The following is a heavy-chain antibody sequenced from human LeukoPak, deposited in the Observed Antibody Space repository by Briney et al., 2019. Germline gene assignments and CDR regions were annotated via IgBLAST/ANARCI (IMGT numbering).Heavy chain of an antibody. Sequence: GGSLRLSCAASGFTFNNAWMSWVRQAPGKGLEWVSSISSSSSYIYYADSVKGRFTISRDNAKNSLFLQMNSLRAEDTAVYYCASDGRAYCGGDCYPLYWGQGTLVTVSS. CDR3: ASDGRAYCGGDCYPLY. CDR2: ISSSSSYI. D-gene: IGHD2-21*02. V-gene: IGHV3-21*01. CDR1: GFTFNNAW. J-gene: IGHJ4*02.